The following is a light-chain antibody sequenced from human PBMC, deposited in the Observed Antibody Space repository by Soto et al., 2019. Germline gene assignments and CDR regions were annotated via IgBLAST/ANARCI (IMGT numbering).Light chain of an antibody. CDR1: QSVIYSSNNKNY. CDR3: QQYYSTRFT. V-gene: IGKV4-1*01. CDR2: WAS. J-gene: IGKJ3*01. Sequence: DIVMTQSPDSLAVSLGERATINCKSSQSVIYSSNNKNYLAWYQQKPGQPPKLLIYWASTRESGVPDRFSGSGSGTDFTLTISSLQAEDVAVYYCQQYYSTRFTFGPGTKVDIK.